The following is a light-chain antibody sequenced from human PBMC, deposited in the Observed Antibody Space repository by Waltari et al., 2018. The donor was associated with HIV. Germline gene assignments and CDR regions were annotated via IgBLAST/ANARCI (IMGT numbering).Light chain of an antibody. CDR3: QLWDGSSGVSWV. V-gene: IGLV3-21*01. CDR2: DDR. CDR1: KIWTQS. J-gene: IGLJ3*02. Sequence: SAAPGETTRILCGGDKIWTQSVQWYRQRPRQAPTLIIYDDRERPSGISDRIACSNFDDTATLTINDVEADDEGDYYCQLWDGSSGVSWVFGGGTTLTV.